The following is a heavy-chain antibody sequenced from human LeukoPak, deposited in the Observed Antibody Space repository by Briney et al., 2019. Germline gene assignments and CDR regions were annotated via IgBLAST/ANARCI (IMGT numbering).Heavy chain of an antibody. V-gene: IGHV3-30*02. CDR2: IQNDGNSK. CDR3: ASLQLDY. D-gene: IGHD4-11*01. Sequence: PGGSLRLSCAASGLTFSMPAMDWVRQAPGKGLEWVAFIQNDGNSKNYADSVKGRFTISRDNAKNSLYLQMNSLRAEDTAVYYCASLQLDYWGQGTLVTVSS. CDR1: GLTFSMPA. J-gene: IGHJ4*02.